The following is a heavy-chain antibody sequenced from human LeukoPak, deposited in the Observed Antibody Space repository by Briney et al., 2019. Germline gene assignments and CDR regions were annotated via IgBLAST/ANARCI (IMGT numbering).Heavy chain of an antibody. D-gene: IGHD3-22*01. CDR1: GFTFSNYA. V-gene: IGHV3-23*01. CDR3: AKDSSGIVVARAAYYMDV. J-gene: IGHJ6*03. Sequence: GGSLRLSCAASGFTFSNYAMSWVRQAPGKGLEWVSAISGSASSTYHADSVKGRFTISRDNSKNMLYLQMNSLRAEDSATYFCAKDSSGIVVARAAYYMDVWGKGTTVTISS. CDR2: ISGSASST.